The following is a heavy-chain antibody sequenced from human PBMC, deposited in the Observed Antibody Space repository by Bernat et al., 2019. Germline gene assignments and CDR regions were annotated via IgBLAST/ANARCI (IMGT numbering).Heavy chain of an antibody. CDR2: ISESGDKT. D-gene: IGHD2-15*01. J-gene: IGHJ4*02. CDR3: AKGSGFDS. V-gene: IGHV3-23*01. CDR1: GFTFRNYT. Sequence: EVQWLESGGGLVQPGGSLRISGAASGFTFRNYTMSGVRQAPGKGLEWVSRISESGDKTYYADSVKGRFTISRDNSRNTLYLQMNSLRVEDAALYYCAKGSGFDSWGQGTLVTVSS.